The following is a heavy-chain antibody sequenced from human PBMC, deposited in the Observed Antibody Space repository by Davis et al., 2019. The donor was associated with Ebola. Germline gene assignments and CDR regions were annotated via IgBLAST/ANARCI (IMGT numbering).Heavy chain of an antibody. J-gene: IGHJ6*02. CDR2: IYHSGST. CDR3: ARFPRRGYYYYGMDV. CDR1: GGSISSGGYS. Sequence: SETLSLTCAVSGGSISSGGYSWSWIRQPPGKGLEWIGYIYHSGSTNYNPSLKSRVTISVDTSKNQFSLKLSSVTAADTAVYYCARFPRRGYYYYGMDVWGQGTTVTVSS. V-gene: IGHV4-30-2*01.